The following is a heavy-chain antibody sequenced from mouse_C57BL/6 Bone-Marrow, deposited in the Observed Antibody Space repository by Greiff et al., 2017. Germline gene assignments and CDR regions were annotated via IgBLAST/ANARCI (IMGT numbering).Heavy chain of an antibody. CDR1: GYTFTSYW. J-gene: IGHJ2*01. V-gene: IGHV1-50*01. Sequence: QVQLQQPGAELVKPGASVKLSCKASGYTFTSYWMQWVKQRPGQGLEWIGEIDPSDSYTNYNQKFKGKATLTVDTSSSTAYMQLSSLTSEDSAVYYCARRIYYYGSSSFLDYWGQGTTLTVSS. CDR2: IDPSDSYT. D-gene: IGHD1-1*01. CDR3: ARRIYYYGSSSFLDY.